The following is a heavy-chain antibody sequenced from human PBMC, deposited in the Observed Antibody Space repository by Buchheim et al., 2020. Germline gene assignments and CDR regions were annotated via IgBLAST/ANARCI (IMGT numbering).Heavy chain of an antibody. CDR1: GFTFSSYG. J-gene: IGHJ5*02. V-gene: IGHV3-30*18. D-gene: IGHD4-23*01. CDR3: AKDGGWQPNWFDP. CDR2: ISYDGNNK. Sequence: QVQLVESGGGVVQPGRSLRLSCAASGFTFSSYGMHWVRQAPGKGLEWVAVISYDGNNKYYADSVKGRFTISRDNSKNTLYLQMNSLRAEDTAVYYCAKDGGWQPNWFDPWGQGTL.